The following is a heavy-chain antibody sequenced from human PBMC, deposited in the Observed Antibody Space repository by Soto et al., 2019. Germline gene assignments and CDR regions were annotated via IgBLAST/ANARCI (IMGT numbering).Heavy chain of an antibody. D-gene: IGHD6-19*01. V-gene: IGHV3-23*01. CDR3: AKPHYSSGWYGDFDY. Sequence: PGGSLRLSCAASGFTFSNYAMSWVRQDPGKGLEWVSAVRDSGGGTYYADSVKGRFTISRDNSKNTLYLQMNSLRVEDTAVYYCAKPHYSSGWYGDFDYWGQGSLVTVSS. J-gene: IGHJ4*02. CDR1: GFTFSNYA. CDR2: VRDSGGGT.